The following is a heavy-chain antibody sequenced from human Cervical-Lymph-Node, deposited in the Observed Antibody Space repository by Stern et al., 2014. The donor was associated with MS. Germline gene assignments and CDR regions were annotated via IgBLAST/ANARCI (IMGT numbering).Heavy chain of an antibody. D-gene: IGHD3-3*01. CDR3: ARDRDYDFGGGYDF. CDR1: GYTFTSYG. CDR2: ISAYNGNT. Sequence: QVQLVQSGAEVKKPGASVKVSCKASGYTFTSYGISWVRQAPGQGLEWMGWISAYNGNTNYGHKLQGRVHMTTDTYTSTAYMELRSLISDDTAVYYCARDRDYDFGGGYDFWGQGTLVTVSS. V-gene: IGHV1-18*01. J-gene: IGHJ4*02.